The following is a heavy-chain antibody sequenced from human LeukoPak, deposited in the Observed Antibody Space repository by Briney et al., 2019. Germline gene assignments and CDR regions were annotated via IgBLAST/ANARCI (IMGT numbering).Heavy chain of an antibody. J-gene: IGHJ4*02. CDR3: AAHPQEYVLRYFGGGDY. CDR2: IYYSGST. V-gene: IGHV4-39*01. Sequence: PSETLSLTCTVSGGSISSSSYYWGWIRQPPGKGLEWIGSIYYSGSTYYNPSLKSPVTISVDTSKNQFSLKLSSVPAADTAVYYCAAHPQEYVLRYFGGGDYWGQGTLVTVSS. CDR1: GGSISSSSYY. D-gene: IGHD3-9*01.